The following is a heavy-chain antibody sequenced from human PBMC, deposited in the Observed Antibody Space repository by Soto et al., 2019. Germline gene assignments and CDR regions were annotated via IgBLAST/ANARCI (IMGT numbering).Heavy chain of an antibody. Sequence: PSETLSLTGTGSGGSISSYYWSWIRQPPGKGLEWIGYIYYSGSTNYNPSLKSRVTISVDTSKNQFSLKLSSVTAADTAVYYCARQFLGYSYGLTFDYWGQGTLVTVSS. CDR2: IYYSGST. CDR3: ARQFLGYSYGLTFDY. D-gene: IGHD5-18*01. J-gene: IGHJ4*02. CDR1: GGSISSYY. V-gene: IGHV4-59*08.